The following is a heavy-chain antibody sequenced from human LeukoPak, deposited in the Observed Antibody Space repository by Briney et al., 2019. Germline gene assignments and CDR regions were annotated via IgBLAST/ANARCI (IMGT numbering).Heavy chain of an antibody. CDR1: GYTFTGYY. CDR2: INPNGGGT. Sequence: ASVKVSCKASGYTFTGYYMHWVRQAPGQGLEWMGWINPNGGGTNYAQQFQGRVTMTSDTSISTAYMELSSLRSDDTAVYYCARDSSSGSYYSWGQGTLVTVSS. D-gene: IGHD1-26*01. CDR3: ARDSSSGSYYS. J-gene: IGHJ4*02. V-gene: IGHV1-2*02.